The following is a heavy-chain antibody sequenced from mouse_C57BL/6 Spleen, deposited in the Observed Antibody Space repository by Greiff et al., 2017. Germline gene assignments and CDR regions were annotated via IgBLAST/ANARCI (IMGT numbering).Heavy chain of an antibody. D-gene: IGHD1-1*01. J-gene: IGHJ4*01. CDR2: IWGVGST. CDR1: GFSLTSYG. Sequence: QVQLQQSGPGLVAPSQSLSITCTVSGFSLTSYGVDWVRQSPGKGLEWLGVIWGVGSTNYNSALKSRLSISKDNSKSQVFLKMNSLQTDDTAMYYCASRGVVATENYAMDYWGQGTSVTVSS. V-gene: IGHV2-6*01. CDR3: ASRGVVATENYAMDY.